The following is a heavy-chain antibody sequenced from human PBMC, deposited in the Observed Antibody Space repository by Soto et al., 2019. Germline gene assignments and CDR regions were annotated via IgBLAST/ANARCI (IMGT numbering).Heavy chain of an antibody. J-gene: IGHJ6*02. V-gene: IGHV1-18*04. CDR2: ISAYNGNT. Sequence: GASVKVSCKASGYTFTSYGISWVRQAPGQGLEWMGWISAYNGNTNYAQKLRGRVTMTTDTSTSTAYMELRSLRSDDTAVYYCARAPPKRQSGSWYPYYYYYGMDVWGQGTTVTVSS. CDR1: GYTFTSYG. D-gene: IGHD6-13*01. CDR3: ARAPPKRQSGSWYPYYYYYGMDV.